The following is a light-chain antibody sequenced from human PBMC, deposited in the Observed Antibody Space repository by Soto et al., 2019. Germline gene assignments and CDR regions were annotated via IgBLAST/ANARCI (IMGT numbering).Light chain of an antibody. J-gene: IGKJ1*01. Sequence: DIVMTQSPLSLRVTPGEPASISCRSSQSLLHSSGYNYLHWYLQKPGQSPQLLISLGSDRSSGVPDRFSGSGSGTDFPLNISRVEAEDVGVYYCMQPLQTPWTFGQGTKVEIK. CDR1: QSLLHSSGYNY. V-gene: IGKV2-28*01. CDR2: LGS. CDR3: MQPLQTPWT.